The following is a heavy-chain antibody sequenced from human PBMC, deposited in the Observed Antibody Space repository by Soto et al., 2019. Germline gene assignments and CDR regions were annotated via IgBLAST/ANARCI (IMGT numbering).Heavy chain of an antibody. Sequence: QMQLVQSGPEVKKPGTSVKVSCKASGFTFTSSAVQWVRQARGQRLEWIGWIVVGSGNTNYAQKFQERVTITRDMATSTAYMERSSLRSEDTAVYYCAADASLTTVTTLAFDIWGQGTMVTVSS. V-gene: IGHV1-58*01. CDR1: GFTFTSSA. D-gene: IGHD4-17*01. CDR2: IVVGSGNT. J-gene: IGHJ3*02. CDR3: AADASLTTVTTLAFDI.